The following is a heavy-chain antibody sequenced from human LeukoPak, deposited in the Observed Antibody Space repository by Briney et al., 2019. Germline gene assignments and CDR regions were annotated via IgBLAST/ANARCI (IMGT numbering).Heavy chain of an antibody. J-gene: IGHJ4*02. Sequence: PGGSLRLSCAASGFTFSSYAMSWVRQAPGKGQEWVSAISGSGGSTYYADSVKGRFTISRDNSKNTLYLQMNSLRAEDTAVYYCAKEVKMATMPYHFDYWGQGTLVTVSS. CDR2: ISGSGGST. CDR1: GFTFSSYA. V-gene: IGHV3-23*01. CDR3: AKEVKMATMPYHFDY. D-gene: IGHD5-24*01.